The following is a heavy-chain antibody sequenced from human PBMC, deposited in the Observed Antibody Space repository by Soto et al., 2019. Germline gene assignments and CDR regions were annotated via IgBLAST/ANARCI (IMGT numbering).Heavy chain of an antibody. CDR2: ISNSGIT. CDR1: GFIFSAYY. Sequence: QVQLVESGGGLVKPGGSLRLSCAASGFIFSAYYMTWIRQSPGKGLEWISYISNSGITNYADSVKGRCTISRDNAKNSLYLQMDSLRADDTAVYYCARENYYKMDVWGQGTTVTVSS. CDR3: ARENYYKMDV. J-gene: IGHJ6*02. V-gene: IGHV3-11*05.